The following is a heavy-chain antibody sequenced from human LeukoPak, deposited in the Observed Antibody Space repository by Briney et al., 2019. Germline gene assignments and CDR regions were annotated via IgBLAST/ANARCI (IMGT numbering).Heavy chain of an antibody. V-gene: IGHV4-34*01. Sequence: SETLSLTCAVYGGSFSGYYWSWIRQPPGKGLEWIGEINHSGATNYNPSLKSRVTVSVDTSNNQFSLKLSSVTAADTAVYYCAGSRVWANSGSWHYWFDPWGQGTLVTVSS. CDR1: GGSFSGYY. D-gene: IGHD6-13*01. CDR3: AGSRVWANSGSWHYWFDP. J-gene: IGHJ5*02. CDR2: INHSGAT.